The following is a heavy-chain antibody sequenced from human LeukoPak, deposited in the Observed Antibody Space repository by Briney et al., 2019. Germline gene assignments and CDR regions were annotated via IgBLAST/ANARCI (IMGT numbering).Heavy chain of an antibody. J-gene: IGHJ4*02. CDR1: GYTLTELS. Sequence: ASVKVSCKVSGYTLTELSMHWVRQAPGKGLEWMVGFDPEDGETIYAQKFQGRVTMTEDTSTDTAYMELSSLRSEDTAVYYCAGFGEFMSDFDYWGQGTLVTVSS. D-gene: IGHD3-10*01. CDR2: FDPEDGET. V-gene: IGHV1-24*01. CDR3: AGFGEFMSDFDY.